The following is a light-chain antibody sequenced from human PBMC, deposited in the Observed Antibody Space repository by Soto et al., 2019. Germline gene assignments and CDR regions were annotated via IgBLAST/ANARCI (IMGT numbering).Light chain of an antibody. CDR2: GAS. V-gene: IGKV3-20*01. CDR3: QQYGSSPLT. CDR1: QSVSSSY. J-gene: IGKJ4*01. Sequence: EIVLTQSPGTRSLSPGERATLSCRASQSVSSSYLAWYQQKPGQAPRLLIYGASSRATGIPDRFSGSGSGTDLTLTISRLEPEDFAVYYCQQYGSSPLTFGGGTKVEIK.